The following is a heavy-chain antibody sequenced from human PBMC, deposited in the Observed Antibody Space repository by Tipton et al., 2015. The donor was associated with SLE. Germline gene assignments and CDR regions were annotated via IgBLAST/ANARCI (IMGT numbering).Heavy chain of an antibody. J-gene: IGHJ3*02. CDR1: GGSISSGGYY. CDR2: IYYSGST. V-gene: IGHV4-39*07. Sequence: TLSLTCTVSGGSISSGGYYWSWIRQPPGKGLEWIGSIYYSGSTYYNPSLKSRVTISVDTSKNQFSLKLSSVTAADTAVYYCASDGDDSSGAFDIWGQGTMVTVSS. CDR3: ASDGDDSSGAFDI. D-gene: IGHD3-22*01.